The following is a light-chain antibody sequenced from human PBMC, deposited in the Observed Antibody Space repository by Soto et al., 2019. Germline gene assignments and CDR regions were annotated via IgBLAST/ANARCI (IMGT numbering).Light chain of an antibody. Sequence: EIVMTQSPATLSVSPGERATLSCRASQSVSTNLAWSQQKPGQAPRLLIYDASIRATGIPARFSGSGSGTEFTLTISSLQSEDFAVYYCHQYHNWPPYTFGQGTKLEIK. V-gene: IGKV3-15*01. J-gene: IGKJ2*01. CDR2: DAS. CDR3: HQYHNWPPYT. CDR1: QSVSTN.